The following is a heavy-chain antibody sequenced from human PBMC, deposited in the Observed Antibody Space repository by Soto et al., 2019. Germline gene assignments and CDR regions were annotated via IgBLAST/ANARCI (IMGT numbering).Heavy chain of an antibody. Sequence: SETLSLTCTVSGGSISSSSYYWGWIRQPPGKGLVWIGTIYYSGNTYYNPYLKSRVSISVDTSKNQFSLKLSFVTAADTALYYCARHVKYCTNGVCYNGSFDYWGQGTLVTVSS. D-gene: IGHD2-8*01. CDR2: IYYSGNT. J-gene: IGHJ4*02. CDR1: GGSISSSSYY. CDR3: ARHVKYCTNGVCYNGSFDY. V-gene: IGHV4-39*01.